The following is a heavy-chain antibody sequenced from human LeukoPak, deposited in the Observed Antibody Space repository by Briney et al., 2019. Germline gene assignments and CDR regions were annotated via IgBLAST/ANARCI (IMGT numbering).Heavy chain of an antibody. D-gene: IGHD6-19*01. CDR3: AKEDSSGWIHY. CDR1: GFTFSTYT. V-gene: IGHV3-23*01. Sequence: GGSLRLSCAASGFTFSTYTMSWVRQAPGKGLEWVAAIRGSGDNTYYADSVKGRFTISRDNSKNTMYLKMNSLRVEDTALYYCAKEDSSGWIHYWGRGNVVTVSA. J-gene: IGHJ4*02. CDR2: IRGSGDNT.